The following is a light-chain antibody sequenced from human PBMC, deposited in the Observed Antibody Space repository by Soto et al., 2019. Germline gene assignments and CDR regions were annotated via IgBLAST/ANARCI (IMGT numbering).Light chain of an antibody. J-gene: IGKJ5*01. CDR2: NTF. Sequence: EVVLTQSPGTLSLSPGERATLSCRTSQSVVNYQLAWYRQKPGQAPRLLIYNTFHRATGIPDRFSGTGSGTDFTLTISRLEPEDFAVYYCQHYVSPPITFGQGTRLEI. CDR3: QHYVSPPIT. V-gene: IGKV3-20*01. CDR1: QSVVNYQ.